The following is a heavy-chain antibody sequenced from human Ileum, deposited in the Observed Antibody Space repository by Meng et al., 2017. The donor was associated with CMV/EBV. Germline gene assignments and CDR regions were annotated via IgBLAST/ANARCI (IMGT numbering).Heavy chain of an antibody. V-gene: IGHV4-4*07. J-gene: IGHJ4*02. CDR3: ARDQDYGLLDS. Sequence: QVQLDDPGPSSVKPSSTLARSVWCACECIWLNYWNWIRQPARKGLECIGRIYVSARTTYNSFLMSRITLSVDKAKNQFSLNLNSVTAADTAVYYCARDQDYGLLDSWGQGTLVTVSS. CDR1: CECIWLNY. D-gene: IGHD4-17*01. CDR2: IYVSART.